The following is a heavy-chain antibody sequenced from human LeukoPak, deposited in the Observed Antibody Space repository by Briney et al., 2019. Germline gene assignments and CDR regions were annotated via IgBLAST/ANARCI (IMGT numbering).Heavy chain of an antibody. CDR1: GFTFSSYS. CDR2: ISSSSSTI. CDR3: ASSSGYSYYYYYGMDV. Sequence: GGSLRLSCAASGFTFSSYSMNWVRQAPGKGLEWVSYISSSSSTIYYAGSVKGRFTISRDNAKNSLYLQMNSLRAEDTAVYYCASSSGYSYYYYYGMDVWGQGTTVTVSS. D-gene: IGHD3-22*01. J-gene: IGHJ6*02. V-gene: IGHV3-48*01.